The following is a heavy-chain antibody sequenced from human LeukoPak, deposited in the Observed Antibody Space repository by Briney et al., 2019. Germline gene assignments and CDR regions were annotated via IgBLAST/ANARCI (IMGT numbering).Heavy chain of an antibody. V-gene: IGHV4-34*01. D-gene: IGHD6-6*01. Sequence: SETLSLTCAVYGGTFSGYYWSWIRQPPGKGLEWIGEINHSGSTNYNPSLKSRVTISVDMSKNQFSLKLSSVTAADTAVYYCARGGGYSSSAHNHKKYFDYWSQGTLVTVSS. J-gene: IGHJ4*02. CDR1: GGTFSGYY. CDR3: ARGGGYSSSAHNHKKYFDY. CDR2: INHSGST.